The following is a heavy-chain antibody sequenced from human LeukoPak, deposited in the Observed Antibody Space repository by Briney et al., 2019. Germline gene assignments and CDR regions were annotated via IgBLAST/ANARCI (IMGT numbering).Heavy chain of an antibody. CDR1: GFTFSNAG. CDR3: TTDRTMKGY. Sequence: GGSLRLSCAASGFTFSNAGMGWVRQAPGKGLEWVGRIRSKNDGGTIGYAAPVKDRFTISRHDSKNTLYLQMNSLEIEDTAVYFCTTDRTMKGYWGQGTLVTVSS. CDR2: IRSKNDGGTI. V-gene: IGHV3-15*01. J-gene: IGHJ4*02. D-gene: IGHD3-22*01.